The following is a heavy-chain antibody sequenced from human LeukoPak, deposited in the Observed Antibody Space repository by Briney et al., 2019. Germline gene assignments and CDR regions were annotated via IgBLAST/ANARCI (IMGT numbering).Heavy chain of an antibody. CDR1: GGSFSGYY. J-gene: IGHJ5*02. CDR2: INHSGST. D-gene: IGHD3-22*01. V-gene: IGHV4-34*01. Sequence: NPSETLSLTCAVYGGSFSGYYWSWIRQPPGKGLEWIGEINHSGSTNYNPSLKSRVTISVATSKNQFSLKLSSVTAAGTAVCYCARFRLITMIVVVRMGWFDPWGQGTLVTVSS. CDR3: ARFRLITMIVVVRMGWFDP.